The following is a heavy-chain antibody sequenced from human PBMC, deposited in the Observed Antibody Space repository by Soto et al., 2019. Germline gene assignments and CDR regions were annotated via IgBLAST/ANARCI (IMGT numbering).Heavy chain of an antibody. CDR1: GGSTSSCGYS. J-gene: IGHJ5*02. CDR2: IYHSGST. CDR3: SRTYSSSWYFWFDP. D-gene: IGHD6-13*01. Sequence: PSETLSLTCAVSGGSTSSCGYSWSWIRQQPGKGLEWIGYIYHSGSTNYNQSLKNRVTISVDRSKNQFYLKLSTVTATETAENNCSRTYSSSWYFWFDPWGQGTLVTVSS. V-gene: IGHV4-30-2*02.